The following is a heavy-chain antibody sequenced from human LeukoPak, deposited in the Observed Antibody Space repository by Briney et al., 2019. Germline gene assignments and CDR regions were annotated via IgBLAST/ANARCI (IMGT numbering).Heavy chain of an antibody. D-gene: IGHD2-2*01. CDR2: IRNGGNDK. V-gene: IGHV3-30*02. Sequence: GGSLRLSCAASGFTFSSYAMHWVRQAPGKGLEWVAFIRNGGNDKYYADSVKGRFTISRDDSKNTLYLQMNSLRPEDTALYYCAKDSRSWAFDIWGQGTMVTVSS. J-gene: IGHJ3*02. CDR3: AKDSRSWAFDI. CDR1: GFTFSSYA.